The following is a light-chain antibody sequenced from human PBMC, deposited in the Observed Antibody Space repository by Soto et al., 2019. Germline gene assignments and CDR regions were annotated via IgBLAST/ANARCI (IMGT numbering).Light chain of an antibody. CDR2: GAS. V-gene: IGKV3-20*01. CDR3: QQYGRFYVYS. Sequence: ESVLTQSPGTLSLSPGERATLSCRASQRVTNDYLAWYQQKPGQAPRILIYGASNRPAGVPARFIGSGSGTDFTLTIDRLEPEDFAVYYCQQYGRFYVYSFGQGTRLEI. CDR1: QRVTNDY. J-gene: IGKJ2*03.